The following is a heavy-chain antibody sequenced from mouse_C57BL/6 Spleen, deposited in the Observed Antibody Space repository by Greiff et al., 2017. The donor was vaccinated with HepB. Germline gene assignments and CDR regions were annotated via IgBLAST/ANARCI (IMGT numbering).Heavy chain of an antibody. D-gene: IGHD1-1*01. V-gene: IGHV1-80*01. CDR3: ALITTVVAEDY. Sequence: QVQLKESGAELVKPGASVKISCKASGYAFSSYWMNWVKQRPGKGLEWIGQIYPGDGDTNYNGKFKGKATLTADKSSSTAYMQLSSLTSEDSAVYFCALITTVVAEDYWGQGTTLTVSS. J-gene: IGHJ2*01. CDR2: IYPGDGDT. CDR1: GYAFSSYW.